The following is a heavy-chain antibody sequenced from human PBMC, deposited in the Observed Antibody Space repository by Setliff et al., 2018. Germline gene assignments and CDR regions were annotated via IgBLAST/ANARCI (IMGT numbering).Heavy chain of an antibody. CDR2: IYPGNADT. Sequence: GESLKISCKGSGYSFTDYWIAWVRQTPGKGLEWMGTIYPGNADTRYSPSFQGQVTISTDTSINTAFLQWNNLKASDTAVYYCARRGSDWDVDYWGQGTLVTVSS. CDR1: GYSFTDYW. V-gene: IGHV5-51*01. D-gene: IGHD2-21*02. CDR3: ARRGSDWDVDY. J-gene: IGHJ4*02.